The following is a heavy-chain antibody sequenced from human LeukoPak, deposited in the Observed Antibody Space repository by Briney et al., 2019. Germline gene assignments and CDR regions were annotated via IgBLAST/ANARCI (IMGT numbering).Heavy chain of an antibody. V-gene: IGHV4-38-2*01. Sequence: SETLSLTCAVSGYSISSGYYWGWIRQPPAKGLEGRGSIYHSGSTYYNPSLKSRVTISVDTSKNQFSLKMSTVTAADTAVYYCARRYDFWSGYYLGWGQGTLVTVSS. D-gene: IGHD3-3*01. CDR3: ARRYDFWSGYYLG. CDR1: GYSISSGYY. J-gene: IGHJ4*02. CDR2: IYHSGST.